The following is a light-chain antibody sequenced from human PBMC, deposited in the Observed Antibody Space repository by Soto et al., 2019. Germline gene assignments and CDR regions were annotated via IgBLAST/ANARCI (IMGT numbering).Light chain of an antibody. CDR3: QQHNNWPPEYT. CDR2: GAS. CDR1: QSVSSN. V-gene: IGKV3-15*01. Sequence: EIVMTQSPAILSVSPGERATLSCRASQSVSSNLAWYQQKPGQAPRLLIYGASTRATGIPARFSGSGSGTEFTLTISSLQSEDFAVYYCQQHNNWPPEYTFGQGTKLEIK. J-gene: IGKJ2*01.